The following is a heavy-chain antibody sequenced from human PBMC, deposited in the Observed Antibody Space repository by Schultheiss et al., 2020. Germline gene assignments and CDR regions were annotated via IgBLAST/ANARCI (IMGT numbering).Heavy chain of an antibody. J-gene: IGHJ6*02. CDR2: IIPIFGTA. CDR1: GYTFTGNY. CDR3: ARSPSDILTGYYSPPPHYYYYGMDV. D-gene: IGHD3-9*01. Sequence: SVKVSCEASGYTFTGNYMHWVRQAPGQGLEWMGGIIPIFGTANYAQKFQGRVTITADESTSTAYMELSSLRSEDTAVYYCARSPSDILTGYYSPPPHYYYYGMDVWGQGTTVTVSS. V-gene: IGHV1-69*13.